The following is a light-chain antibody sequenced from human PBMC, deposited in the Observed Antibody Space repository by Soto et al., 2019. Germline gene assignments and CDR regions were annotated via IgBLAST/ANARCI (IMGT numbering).Light chain of an antibody. Sequence: ETVMTQSPATLSVSPGERATLSCRASQSVSIHLAWYQQKPGQAPRLLIYDTSTRATGIPARFSGSGSGTEFTLTISSLQSEDFAVYYCQQYSNWPPITLGQGARLEIK. J-gene: IGKJ5*01. CDR1: QSVSIH. CDR3: QQYSNWPPIT. CDR2: DTS. V-gene: IGKV3-15*01.